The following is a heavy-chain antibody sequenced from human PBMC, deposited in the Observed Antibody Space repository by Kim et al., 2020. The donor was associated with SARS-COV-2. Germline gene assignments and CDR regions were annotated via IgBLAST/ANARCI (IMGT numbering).Heavy chain of an antibody. J-gene: IGHJ5*02. V-gene: IGHV4-31*02. CDR3: AREAHTFAWFDP. D-gene: IGHD3-16*01. Sequence: YYNPSLKSRVTTSVDTSKNQFSLKLSSVTAADTAVYYCAREAHTFAWFDPWGQGTLVTVSS.